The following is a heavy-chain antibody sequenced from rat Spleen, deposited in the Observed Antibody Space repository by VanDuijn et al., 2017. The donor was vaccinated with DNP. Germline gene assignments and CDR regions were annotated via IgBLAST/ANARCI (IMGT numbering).Heavy chain of an antibody. D-gene: IGHD1-6*01. CDR2: ISISGSTT. CDR1: GFTFNNYY. CDR3: ARQRVMYTTATGFAY. J-gene: IGHJ3*01. Sequence: EVQLVESGGGLVQPGRSLTLSCEVSGFTFNNYYMAWVRQAPKGGLEWVATISISGSTTSYPDSVKGRFTISRDNAKSCLYLQMNSLKSEDTATYYCARQRVMYTTATGFAYWGQGTLVTVSS. V-gene: IGHV5-25*01.